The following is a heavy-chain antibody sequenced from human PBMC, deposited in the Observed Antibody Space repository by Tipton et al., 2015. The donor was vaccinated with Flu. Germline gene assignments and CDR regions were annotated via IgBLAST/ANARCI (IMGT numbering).Heavy chain of an antibody. CDR2: IYYTGST. CDR3: ARDGPSGKYTD. D-gene: IGHD1-26*01. J-gene: IGHJ4*02. V-gene: IGHV4-61*08. Sequence: TLSLTCTVSGGSISSGGYYWSWIRQHPGKGLEWIGYIYYTGSTNYNPSLENRLTISIDTSRNQVSLNVTSVTAADTARYYCARDGPSGKYTDWGQGSLVTVSS. CDR1: GGSISSGGYY.